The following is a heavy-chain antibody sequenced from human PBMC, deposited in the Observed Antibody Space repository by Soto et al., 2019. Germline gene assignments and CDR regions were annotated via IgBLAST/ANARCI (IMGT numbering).Heavy chain of an antibody. V-gene: IGHV1-69*13. CDR1: GGTFSSYA. CDR3: ARTMVRGVIRSKYYFDY. D-gene: IGHD3-10*01. J-gene: IGHJ4*02. Sequence: SVKVSCNASGGTFSSYAISWVRQAPGQGLEWMGGIIPIFGTANYAQKFQGRVTITADESTSTAYMELSSLRSEDTAVYYCARTMVRGVIRSKYYFDYWGQGTLVTVSS. CDR2: IIPIFGTA.